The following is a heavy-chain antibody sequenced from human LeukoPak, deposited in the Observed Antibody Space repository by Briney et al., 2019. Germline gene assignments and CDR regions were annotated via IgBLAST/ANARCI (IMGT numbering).Heavy chain of an antibody. D-gene: IGHD5-12*01. V-gene: IGHV1-69*05. Sequence: SVKVSCKASGGTFSSYAISWVRQAPGQGLEWMGGIIPIFGTANYAQKFQGRVTITTDESTSTAYMELSSLRSEDTAVYYCAGYSGYDPYRFDYWGQGTLVTVPS. J-gene: IGHJ4*02. CDR2: IIPIFGTA. CDR3: AGYSGYDPYRFDY. CDR1: GGTFSSYA.